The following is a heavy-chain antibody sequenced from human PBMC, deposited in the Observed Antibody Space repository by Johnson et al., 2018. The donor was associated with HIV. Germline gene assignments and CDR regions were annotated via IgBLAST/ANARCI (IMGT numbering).Heavy chain of an antibody. Sequence: VQLVESGGGVVQPGGSLRLSCAASGFTFDDYAMHWVRQAPGKGLEWVSVISWNGGSTYYADSVEGRFTISRDHSKNTLYLQMNSLRAEDTAVYYCASSQDDAFDIWGQGTMVTVSS. CDR3: ASSQDDAFDI. CDR1: GFTFDDYA. CDR2: ISWNGGST. V-gene: IGHV3-43D*03. J-gene: IGHJ3*02. D-gene: IGHD2-15*01.